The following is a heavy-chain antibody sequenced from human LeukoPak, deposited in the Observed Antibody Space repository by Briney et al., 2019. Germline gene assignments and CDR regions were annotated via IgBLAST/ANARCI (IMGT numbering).Heavy chain of an antibody. Sequence: TSETLSLTCTVSGGSISSYYWSWIRQPPGKGLECVANINQDGSDKYYVDSVKGRFTISRDNTKNSLYLQMNSLRAEDTAVYYCVGGDYWGQGTLVTVSS. J-gene: IGHJ4*02. CDR2: INQDGSDK. V-gene: IGHV3-7*01. CDR3: VGGDY. CDR1: GGSISSYY.